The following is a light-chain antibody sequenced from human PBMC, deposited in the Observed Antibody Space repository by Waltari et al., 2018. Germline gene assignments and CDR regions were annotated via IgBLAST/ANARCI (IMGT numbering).Light chain of an antibody. CDR2: DAS. CDR1: QGIATY. Sequence: DVRVTQSPSSLSAAAGDRVTITCRASQGIATYLAWYQQKPGRLPTLLIYDASTLRSGVPPRFRGSGSGTDFTLTITSLHPEDVATYYWQMYNGAPRTFGQGTKVEI. CDR3: QMYNGAPRT. J-gene: IGKJ1*01. V-gene: IGKV1-27*01.